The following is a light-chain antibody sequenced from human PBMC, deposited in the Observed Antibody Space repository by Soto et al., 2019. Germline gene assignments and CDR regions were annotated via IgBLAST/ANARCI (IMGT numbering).Light chain of an antibody. J-gene: IGKJ1*01. V-gene: IGKV3-20*01. CDR2: GTF. Sequence: EIVLTQSPGTLSLSPGERATLSCRASQSVSSSDLAWYQQKPGQTPRLLIYGTFNRATGIPDRFSGSGSGTDFTLTISRLEPEDFSVYYCQQYGRSPWTFGQGTKVEIK. CDR1: QSVSSSD. CDR3: QQYGRSPWT.